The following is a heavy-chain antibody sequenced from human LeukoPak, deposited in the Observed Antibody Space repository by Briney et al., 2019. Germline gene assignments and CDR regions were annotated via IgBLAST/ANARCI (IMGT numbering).Heavy chain of an antibody. CDR3: SKDLRFLDYFDY. J-gene: IGHJ4*02. CDR2: ISGSGGST. CDR1: GSTFSSYA. Sequence: GGSLRLSCAASGSTFSSYAMSWVRQAPGKGLEWVSAISGSGGSTYYADSVKGRFTISRDNSKNTLYLQMNSLRAEDTAVYHCSKDLRFLDYFDYWGQGTLVTVSS. D-gene: IGHD3-3*01. V-gene: IGHV3-23*01.